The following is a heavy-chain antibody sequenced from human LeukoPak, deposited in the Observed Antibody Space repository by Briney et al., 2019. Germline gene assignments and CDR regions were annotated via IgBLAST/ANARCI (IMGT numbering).Heavy chain of an antibody. CDR2: INPSGGST. J-gene: IGHJ1*01. CDR3: ATYDSSGYYLTGYFQH. V-gene: IGHV1-46*01. CDR1: GYTFTSYY. Sequence: ASVKVSCKASGYTFTSYYMHWVRQAPGQGLEWMGIINPSGGSTSYAQKFQGRVTMTRDTSTSTVYMELSSLRSEDTAAYYCATYDSSGYYLTGYFQHWGQGTLVTVSS. D-gene: IGHD3-22*01.